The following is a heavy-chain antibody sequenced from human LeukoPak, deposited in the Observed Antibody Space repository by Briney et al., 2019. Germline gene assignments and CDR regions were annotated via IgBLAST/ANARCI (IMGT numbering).Heavy chain of an antibody. V-gene: IGHV4-4*07. J-gene: IGHJ6*03. CDR3: ARGRGYCSSTSCYALFYYYYYMDV. Sequence: TSETLSLTCTVSGGSISSYYWSWIRQPAGKGLEWIGRIYTSGSTNYNPSLKSRVTMSVDTSKNQFSLKLSSVTAADTAVYYCARGRGYCSSTSCYALFYYYYYMDVWGKGTTVTVSS. CDR2: IYTSGST. D-gene: IGHD2-2*01. CDR1: GGSISSYY.